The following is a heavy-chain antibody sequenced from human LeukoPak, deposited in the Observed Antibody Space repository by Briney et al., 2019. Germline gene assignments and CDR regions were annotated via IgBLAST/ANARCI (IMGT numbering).Heavy chain of an antibody. Sequence: GGSLRLSCAASGFTFSSYAMSWVRQAPGKGLEWVSAISGSGGSTYYADSVKGRFTISRDNSKNTLYLQMNSLRAEDTAVYYCAKDPTLRPAANVNYWGQGTLVTVSS. V-gene: IGHV3-23*01. CDR3: AKDPTLRPAANVNY. J-gene: IGHJ4*02. CDR2: ISGSGGST. CDR1: GFTFSSYA. D-gene: IGHD4-17*01.